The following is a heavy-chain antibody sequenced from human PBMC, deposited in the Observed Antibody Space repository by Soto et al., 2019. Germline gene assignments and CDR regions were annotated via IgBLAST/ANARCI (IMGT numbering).Heavy chain of an antibody. CDR3: AIDIPCSGGSCYPVLFDY. CDR2: ISGSGGST. D-gene: IGHD2-15*01. CDR1: GFTFSSYA. V-gene: IGHV3-23*01. Sequence: EVKRLESGGGLEQPGGSLRLSCAASGFTFSSYAMSWLRQAPGKGLEWVSAISGSGGSTYYADSVKGRFTISRDNSKNTLYLQMNRLRAEDTAVYYCAIDIPCSGGSCYPVLFDYWGQGTLVTVSS. J-gene: IGHJ4*02.